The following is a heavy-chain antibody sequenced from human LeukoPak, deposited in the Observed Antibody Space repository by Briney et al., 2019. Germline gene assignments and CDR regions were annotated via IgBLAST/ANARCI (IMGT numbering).Heavy chain of an antibody. Sequence: GGSLRLSCTVSGCTVSSNSWSWVRQAPGKGLEWVSFIYSGGNTHYSDSVTGRFAISRDNSKNTLYLQMNSLRAEDTAIYYCARRAGEYSHPYDYWGQGTLVTVSS. V-gene: IGHV3-53*01. D-gene: IGHD2-15*01. CDR3: ARRAGEYSHPYDY. CDR2: IYSGGNT. CDR1: GCTVSSNS. J-gene: IGHJ4*02.